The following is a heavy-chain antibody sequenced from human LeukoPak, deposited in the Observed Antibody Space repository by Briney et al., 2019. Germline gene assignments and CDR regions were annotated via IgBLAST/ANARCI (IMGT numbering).Heavy chain of an antibody. J-gene: IGHJ3*02. Sequence: GGSLRLSCAVSGFTFSSYAMSWGRQPPGKGLEWVSVISGGGGSTYYADSVKGRFTISRDNSKNTLYLQMISLRAEDTAAYYCAKQSILITGRDDAPDIWGQGTMVIVSS. CDR3: AKQSILITGRDDAPDI. D-gene: IGHD3-16*01. CDR2: ISGGGGST. CDR1: GFTFSSYA. V-gene: IGHV3-23*01.